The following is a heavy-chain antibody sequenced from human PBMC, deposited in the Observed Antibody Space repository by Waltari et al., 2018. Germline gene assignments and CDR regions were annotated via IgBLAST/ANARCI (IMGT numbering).Heavy chain of an antibody. D-gene: IGHD1-26*01. CDR2: INHSGST. CDR1: GGSFSGYY. V-gene: IGHV4-34*01. J-gene: IGHJ4*02. CDR3: ARGRRDSGSYYYY. Sequence: QVQLQQWGAGLLKPSETLSLTCAVYGGSFSGYYWSWIRQPPGKGLEWIGEINHSGSTNYNPSRKSRVTISVDTSKNQFSLKLSSVTAADTAVYYCARGRRDSGSYYYYWGQGTLVTVSS.